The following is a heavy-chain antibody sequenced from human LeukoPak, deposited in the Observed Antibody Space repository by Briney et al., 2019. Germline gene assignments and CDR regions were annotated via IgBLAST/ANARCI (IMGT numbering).Heavy chain of an antibody. D-gene: IGHD3-22*01. CDR2: IDGGGGRT. CDR1: GSAFSSYA. Sequence: GGSLRLSCTASGSAFSSYAMSWVRQAPGVGLEWVSAIDGGGGRTWHADSVRGRFTISRDNSKNTLFMQMNSLRAEDTAVYYCAKDFYDSSGSRYDYWGQGTLVTVSS. CDR3: AKDFYDSSGSRYDY. J-gene: IGHJ4*02. V-gene: IGHV3-23*01.